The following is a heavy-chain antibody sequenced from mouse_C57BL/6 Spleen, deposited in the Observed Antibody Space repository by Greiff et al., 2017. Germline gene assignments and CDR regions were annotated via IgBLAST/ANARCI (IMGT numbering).Heavy chain of an antibody. CDR3: ARPIHYDYDEGCAY. Sequence: EVQLVESGGGLVKPGGSLKLSCAASGFTFSDYGMHWVRQAPEKGLEWVAYISSGSSTIYYADTVKGRFTISSDNAKNTLFLQMTSLRSEDTAMYYCARPIHYDYDEGCAYWGQGTLVTVSA. V-gene: IGHV5-17*01. CDR1: GFTFSDYG. D-gene: IGHD2-4*01. CDR2: ISSGSSTI. J-gene: IGHJ3*01.